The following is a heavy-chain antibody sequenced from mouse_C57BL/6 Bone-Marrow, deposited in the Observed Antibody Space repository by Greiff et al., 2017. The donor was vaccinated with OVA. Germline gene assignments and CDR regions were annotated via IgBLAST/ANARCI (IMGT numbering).Heavy chain of an antibody. CDR1: GFNIKDDY. V-gene: IGHV14-4*01. CDR2: IDPENGDT. J-gene: IGHJ2*01. D-gene: IGHD2-1*01. Sequence: VQLQQSGAELVRPGASVKLSCTASGFNIKDDYMHWVKQRPEQGLEWIGWIDPENGDTEYASKFQGKATIPADTSSNTAYLQLSSLTSEDTAVYYCTSYGNFDYWGQGTTLTVSS. CDR3: TSYGNFDY.